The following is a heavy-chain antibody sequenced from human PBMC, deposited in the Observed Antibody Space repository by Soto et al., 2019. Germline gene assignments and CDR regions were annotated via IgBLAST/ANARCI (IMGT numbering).Heavy chain of an antibody. CDR2: ISGSGGST. V-gene: IGHV3-23*01. Sequence: GGSLRLSCAASGFTFSSYAMSWVRHAPGKGLEWVSAISGSGGSTYYADSVKGRFTISRDNSKNTLYLQTNSLRAEDTAVYYCAKLRLLPNWFDPWGQGTLVTVSS. CDR3: AKLRLLPNWFDP. D-gene: IGHD3-22*01. J-gene: IGHJ5*02. CDR1: GFTFSSYA.